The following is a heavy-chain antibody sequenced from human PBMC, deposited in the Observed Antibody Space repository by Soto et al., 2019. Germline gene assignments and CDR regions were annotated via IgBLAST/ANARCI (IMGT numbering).Heavy chain of an antibody. CDR1: GYTFTSYG. Sequence: ASVKVSCKGLGYTFTSYGISWVRQAPGQGLEWMGWIRPNDGHTNYAQKFQDRVTMTRDTSTTKVYMDLRSLGSDDAAVYYCQIIGSGEYSDFDYWGQGTLVTVYS. CDR2: IRPNDGHT. J-gene: IGHJ4*02. V-gene: IGHV1-18*01. CDR3: QIIGSGEYSDFDY. D-gene: IGHD5-18*01.